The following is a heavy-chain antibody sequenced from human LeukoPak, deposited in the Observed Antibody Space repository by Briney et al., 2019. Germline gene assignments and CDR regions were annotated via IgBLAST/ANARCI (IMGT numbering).Heavy chain of an antibody. V-gene: IGHV3-23*01. J-gene: IGHJ4*02. CDR2: IKGRGGRT. CDR3: AKDKEVATIPPWMD. D-gene: IGHD5-12*01. Sequence: RGSLRPSCAASGFTPSTYGMSWVRQAPGHGLKWFSAIKGRGGRTYYADSVKGRFTISRDNSKNMLYLQMNSLRAEDTAKYYCAKDKEVATIPPWMDWGQGTLVTVSS. CDR1: GFTPSTYG.